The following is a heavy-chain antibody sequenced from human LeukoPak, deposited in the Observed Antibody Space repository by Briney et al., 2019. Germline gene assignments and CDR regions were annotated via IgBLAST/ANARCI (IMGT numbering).Heavy chain of an antibody. J-gene: IGHJ6*03. V-gene: IGHV1-8*03. D-gene: IGHD3-3*01. Sequence: ASVKVSCKASGYSFTGYYMHWVRQAPGQGLEWMGWMNPNSGNTGYAQKFQGRVTITRNTSISTAYMELSSLRSEDTAVYYCARAGKGISTYYDFWSGYYPLSYYYYYYMDVWGKGTTVTVSS. CDR1: GYSFTGYY. CDR2: MNPNSGNT. CDR3: ARAGKGISTYYDFWSGYYPLSYYYYYYMDV.